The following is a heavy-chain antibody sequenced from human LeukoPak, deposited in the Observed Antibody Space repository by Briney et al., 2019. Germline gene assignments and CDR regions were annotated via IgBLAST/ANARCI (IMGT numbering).Heavy chain of an antibody. CDR3: ARTVSSAGWSDDAFDI. D-gene: IGHD6-19*01. V-gene: IGHV3-20*04. Sequence: GGSLRLSCAVSGFTFDDYGMSWARHAPGKGLEWVSGINWDGGSTVYADSVKGRFTISRDNAKNFLYLQMNSLRAEDTALYYCARTVSSAGWSDDAFDIWGQGTMVTVSS. CDR1: GFTFDDYG. J-gene: IGHJ3*02. CDR2: INWDGGST.